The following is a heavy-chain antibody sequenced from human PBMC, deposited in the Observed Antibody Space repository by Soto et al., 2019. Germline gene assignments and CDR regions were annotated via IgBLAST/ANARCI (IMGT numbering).Heavy chain of an antibody. CDR1: GFTFSSYA. D-gene: IGHD7-27*01. Sequence: EVQLVESGGGLVQPGGSLRLSCAASGFTFSSYAMHWVRQAPGKGLEYVSDISSNGGSTYYANSVKGRFTISRDNSKNTLYLQMGSLRAEDMAVYYCARVASPGDFYYYYYMDVWGKGTTVTVSS. J-gene: IGHJ6*03. CDR3: ARVASPGDFYYYYYMDV. CDR2: ISSNGGST. V-gene: IGHV3-64*01.